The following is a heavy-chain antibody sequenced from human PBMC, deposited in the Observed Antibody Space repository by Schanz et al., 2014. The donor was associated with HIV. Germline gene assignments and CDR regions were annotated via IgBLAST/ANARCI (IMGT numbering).Heavy chain of an antibody. CDR2: MWYDESQK. CDR1: GFTFSNHG. V-gene: IGHV3-33*08. J-gene: IGHJ6*02. CDR3: ARVANWDYYGMDV. Sequence: VQLVESGGGLVQPGGSLRLSCAASGFTFSNHGMNWVRQAPGKGLEWEAAMWYDESQKGYADSVKGRFTISRDNSKNTLFLQMNSLRGEDTAVYYCARVANWDYYGMDVWGRGTTVTVSS. D-gene: IGHD3-16*01.